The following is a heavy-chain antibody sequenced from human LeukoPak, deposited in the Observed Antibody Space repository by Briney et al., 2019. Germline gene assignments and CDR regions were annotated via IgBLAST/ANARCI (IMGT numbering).Heavy chain of an antibody. D-gene: IGHD2-15*01. CDR1: GFTFSSYS. CDR3: ARDWYCSGGSCYSFDY. Sequence: PGGSLRLSCAASGFTFSSYSMNWVRQAPGKVLEWVSSISSSSSYIYYADSVKGRFTISRDNAKNSLYLQMNSLRAEDTAVYYCARDWYCSGGSCYSFDYWGQGTLVTVSS. J-gene: IGHJ4*02. V-gene: IGHV3-21*01. CDR2: ISSSSSYI.